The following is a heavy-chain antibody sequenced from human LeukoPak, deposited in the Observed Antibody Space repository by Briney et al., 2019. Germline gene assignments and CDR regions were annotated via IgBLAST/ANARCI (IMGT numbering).Heavy chain of an antibody. D-gene: IGHD6-19*01. Sequence: SVTVSCKASGGTFSSYAISWVRQAPGQGLEWMGGIIPIFGTANYAQKFQGRVTITADKSTSTAYMELSSLRSEDTAVYYCARDGAAVADTYYYYGMDVWGQGTTVTVSS. CDR2: IIPIFGTA. J-gene: IGHJ6*02. V-gene: IGHV1-69*06. CDR1: GGTFSSYA. CDR3: ARDGAAVADTYYYYGMDV.